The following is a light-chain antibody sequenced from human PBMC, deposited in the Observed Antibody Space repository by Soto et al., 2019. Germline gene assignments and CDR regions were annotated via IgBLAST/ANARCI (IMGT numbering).Light chain of an antibody. CDR2: GAS. CDR1: QSVSNNY. CDR3: QQYGSSGT. V-gene: IGKV3-20*01. J-gene: IGKJ1*01. Sequence: DIGVTQCPGSGSLSPGQRATRSCRASQSVSNNYLAWYQQPPGQPPRLLIYGASNRATGIPDRFSGSASGTDFTLTISRLEPEDFAVYYCQQYGSSGTFGQGTKVDIK.